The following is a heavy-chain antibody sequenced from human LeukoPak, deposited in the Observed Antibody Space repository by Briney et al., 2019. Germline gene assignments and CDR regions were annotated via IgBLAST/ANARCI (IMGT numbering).Heavy chain of an antibody. CDR2: INPNSGGT. D-gene: IGHD3-10*01. CDR3: ATDIWFRNF. V-gene: IGHV1-2*02. Sequence: ASVKVSCKASGYTFTGYYMHWVRQAPGQGLEWMGWINPNSGGTNYAQKFQGRVTITTDESTSTAYMELSSLRSEDTAVYYCATDIWFRNFWGQGTLVTVSS. J-gene: IGHJ4*02. CDR1: GYTFTGYY.